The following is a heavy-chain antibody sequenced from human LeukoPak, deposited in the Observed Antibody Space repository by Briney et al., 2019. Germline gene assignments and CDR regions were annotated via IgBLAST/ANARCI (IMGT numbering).Heavy chain of an antibody. J-gene: IGHJ4*02. CDR2: ISHIGST. Sequence: TASETLSLTCTVSGGSISGHYWSWIRQPPGKGLEWLGYISHIGSTNYNPSLKSRVTLSVDTSNNQVSLSLSSVTAADTAVYYCARDSYSSSPIDYWGQGTLVTVSS. V-gene: IGHV4-59*11. CDR1: GGSISGHY. CDR3: ARDSYSSSPIDY. D-gene: IGHD6-6*01.